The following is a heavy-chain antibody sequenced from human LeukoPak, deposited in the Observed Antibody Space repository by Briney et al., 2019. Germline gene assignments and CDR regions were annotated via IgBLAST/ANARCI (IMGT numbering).Heavy chain of an antibody. J-gene: IGHJ4*02. CDR2: VYYSGST. V-gene: IGHV4-39*07. CDR1: GGSISSSSYY. D-gene: IGHD3-22*01. CDR3: ARGLRYYYDTWVLGSRVLDY. Sequence: SETLSLTCSVSGGSISSSSYYWGWIRQPPGKGLEWIGSVYYSGSTYYNPSLKSRVTISVDRSKNQFSLKLSSVTAADTAVYYCARGLRYYYDTWVLGSRVLDYWGQGTLVTVSS.